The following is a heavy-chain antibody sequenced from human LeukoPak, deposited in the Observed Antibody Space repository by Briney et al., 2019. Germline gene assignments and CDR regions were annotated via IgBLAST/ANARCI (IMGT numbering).Heavy chain of an antibody. CDR3: ARANSGYDYYYYGMDV. Sequence: PGGSLRLSCAASGFTFSSYSMNWVRQAPGKGLEWVSSINSSSSYIYYADSVKGRFTISRDNAKNSLYLQMNSLRAEDTAVYYCARANSGYDYYYYGMDVWGKGTTVTVSS. CDR2: INSSSSYI. D-gene: IGHD5-12*01. V-gene: IGHV3-21*01. J-gene: IGHJ6*04. CDR1: GFTFSSYS.